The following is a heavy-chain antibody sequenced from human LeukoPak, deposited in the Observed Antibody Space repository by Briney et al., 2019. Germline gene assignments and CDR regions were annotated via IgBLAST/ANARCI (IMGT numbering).Heavy chain of an antibody. V-gene: IGHV4-34*01. CDR2: INHSGST. D-gene: IGHD2-15*01. CDR3: ARALVVVVAATRLNWFDP. J-gene: IGHJ5*02. CDR1: GGSFSGYY. Sequence: SETLSRTCAVYGGSFSGYYWSWIRQPPGKGLEWIGEINHSGSTNYNPSLKSRVTISVDTSKNQFSLKLSSVTAADTAVYYCARALVVVVAATRLNWFDPWGQGTLVTVSS.